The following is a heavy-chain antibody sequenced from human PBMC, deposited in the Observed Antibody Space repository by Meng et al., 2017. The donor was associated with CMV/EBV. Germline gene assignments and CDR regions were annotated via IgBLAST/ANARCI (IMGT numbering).Heavy chain of an antibody. V-gene: IGHV3-23*03. CDR1: GSTFSSYA. D-gene: IGHD3-10*01. CDR2: IYSGGSST. J-gene: IGHJ4*02. Sequence: GESLKISCAASGSTFSSYAMSWVRQAPGKGLEWVSVIYSGGSSTYYADSVKGRFTISRDNSKNTLYLQMNSLRAEDTAVYYCAKDLSGYWGQGTLVTVSS. CDR3: AKDLSGY.